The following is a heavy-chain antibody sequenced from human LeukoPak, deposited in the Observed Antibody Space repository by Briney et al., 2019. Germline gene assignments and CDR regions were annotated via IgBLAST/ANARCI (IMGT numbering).Heavy chain of an antibody. J-gene: IGHJ4*02. Sequence: GESLKISCKGSGYSFNTYWIAWVRQLPGKGLEWMGIIYPGDSDIRYSPSFQGQVTISADESISTTYLQWSSLKASDTAIYYCARQADYNILTGYFKGHLDYWGQGTLVTVSS. CDR1: GYSFNTYW. CDR3: ARQADYNILTGYFKGHLDY. V-gene: IGHV5-51*01. CDR2: IYPGDSDI. D-gene: IGHD3-9*01.